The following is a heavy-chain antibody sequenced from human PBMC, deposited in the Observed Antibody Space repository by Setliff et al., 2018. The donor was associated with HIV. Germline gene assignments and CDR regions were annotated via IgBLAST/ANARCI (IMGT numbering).Heavy chain of an antibody. CDR2: IYDSGST. V-gene: IGHV4-39*07. CDR3: ARKGGGSDGILSAFDI. J-gene: IGHJ3*02. D-gene: IGHD3-16*01. Sequence: KSSETLSLTCSVYGASISNSNSYWGWIRQPPGKRLEWLGSIYDSGSTSYNPSLSSRLTISVDTSKNQFSLRLSSVTAADTAVYYCARKGGGSDGILSAFDIWGQGTMVTVSS. CDR1: GASISNSNSY.